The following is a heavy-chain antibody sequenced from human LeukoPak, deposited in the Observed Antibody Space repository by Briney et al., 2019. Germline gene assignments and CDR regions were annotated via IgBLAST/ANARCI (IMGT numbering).Heavy chain of an antibody. V-gene: IGHV4-30-2*01. D-gene: IGHD4-17*01. CDR3: AGSRANYGDYGEASDI. CDR2: ISHSGST. J-gene: IGHJ3*02. Sequence: SETLSLTCAVSGGSITSVGYSWSWIRQPPGKGLEWIGHISHSGSTYYNPSLKSRVTISVDRSKNQFSLKMSSVTAADTAVYYCAGSRANYGDYGEASDIWGQGTMVTVSS. CDR1: GGSITSVGYS.